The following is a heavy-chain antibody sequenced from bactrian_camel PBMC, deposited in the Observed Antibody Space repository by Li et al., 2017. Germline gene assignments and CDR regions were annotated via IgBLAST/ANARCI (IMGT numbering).Heavy chain of an antibody. CDR2: VYSAGGTT. Sequence: QVQLVESGGGLVQPGGSLRLSCAASSHTYRLDCMGRFRQVPGKEREEVAAVYSAGGTTYYASSVRGRFTISLVNANDTMYLQMNNLQPEDTGMYYCAFDYGAGHRAGPHEFRHWGQGTQVTVS. D-gene: IGHD1*01. J-gene: IGHJ4*01. V-gene: IGHV3S54*01. CDR3: AFDYGAGHRAGPHEFRH. CDR1: SHTYRLDC.